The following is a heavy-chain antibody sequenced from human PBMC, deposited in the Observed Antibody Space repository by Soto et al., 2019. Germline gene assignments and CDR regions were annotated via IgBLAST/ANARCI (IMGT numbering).Heavy chain of an antibody. CDR2: ISASGGRT. V-gene: IGHV3-23*01. Sequence: GGSLRLSCAASGFTFSSYAMSWVRQAPGKGLEWVPGISASGGRTYYADSVKGRFTISRDNSKNTMYLQMNSLRVEDTAVYKCAKDWDLLRAFDLWGQGTMVTVSS. CDR3: AKDWDLLRAFDL. CDR1: GFTFSSYA. J-gene: IGHJ3*01. D-gene: IGHD1-26*01.